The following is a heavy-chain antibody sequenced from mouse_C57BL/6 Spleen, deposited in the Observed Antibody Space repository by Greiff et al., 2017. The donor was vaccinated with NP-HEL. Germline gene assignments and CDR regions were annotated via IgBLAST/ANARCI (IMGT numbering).Heavy chain of an antibody. V-gene: IGHV1-52*01. CDR3: ARWDSTVVEDWFAY. J-gene: IGHJ3*01. Sequence: VQLQQPWAVLLSPGSSVKLSFKASGYTFTSYWCLWVKQRPIQCLVWIGNFDSSDSETHYNQKFKDKATLTVDKSSSTAYMQLSSLTSEDSAVYYCARWDSTVVEDWFAYWGQGTLVTVSA. D-gene: IGHD1-1*01. CDR1: GYTFTSYW. CDR2: FDSSDSET.